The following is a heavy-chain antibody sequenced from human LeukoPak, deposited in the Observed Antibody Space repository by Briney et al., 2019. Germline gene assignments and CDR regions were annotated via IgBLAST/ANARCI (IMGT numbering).Heavy chain of an antibody. CDR1: GFTFSSCG. CDR2: VGGRSGKT. J-gene: IGHJ4*02. Sequence: GGSLRLSCAASGFTFSSCGMNWVRQAPGKGLEWVSTVGGRSGKTYHADSVKGRFTTSRDNSKNTLYLQMTSLRVEDTAVYFCVSQRDHRVAVAGSFDNWGQGTLISVSP. V-gene: IGHV3-23*01. D-gene: IGHD6-19*01. CDR3: VSQRDHRVAVAGSFDN.